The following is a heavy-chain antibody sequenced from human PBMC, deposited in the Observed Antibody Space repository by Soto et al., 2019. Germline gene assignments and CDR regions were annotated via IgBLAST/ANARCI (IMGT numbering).Heavy chain of an antibody. J-gene: IGHJ4*02. CDR2: INHSGST. CDR1: GGSFSGYY. V-gene: IGHV4-34*01. CDR3: ARGEGNY. Sequence: PSETLSLTCAVYGGSFSGYYWSWIRQPPGKGLEWIGEINHSGSTNYNPSLKSRVTISVDTSKNQFSLKLSSVTAADTAVYYCARGEGNYWGQGTLVTVSS.